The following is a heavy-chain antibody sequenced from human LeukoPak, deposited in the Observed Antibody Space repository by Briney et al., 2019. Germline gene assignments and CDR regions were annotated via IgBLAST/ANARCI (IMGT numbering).Heavy chain of an antibody. CDR1: GGSISRSSYY. D-gene: IGHD2-2*01. V-gene: IGHV4-39*07. J-gene: IGHJ4*02. Sequence: SETLSLTCTVSGGSISRSSYYWGWIRQPPGKGLEWIGEINHSGSTNYNPSLKSRVTISVDTSKNQFSLKLSSVTAADTAVYYCARVKAGYCSSTSCYSGFGYWGQGTLVTVSS. CDR2: INHSGST. CDR3: ARVKAGYCSSTSCYSGFGY.